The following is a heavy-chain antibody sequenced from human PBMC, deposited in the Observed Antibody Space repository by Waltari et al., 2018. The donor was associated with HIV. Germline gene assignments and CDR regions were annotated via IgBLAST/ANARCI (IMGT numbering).Heavy chain of an antibody. CDR2: MGGRGGST. CDR1: GFTFSNYG. Sequence: EVQVLESGGALVQPGGSLRLSCAASGFTFSNYGMSWVRQAPGKGVGWVSTMGGRGGSTNHADSVKGRFTVSRDNSKNTLYLQMNSLRAEDTAVYFCVKEHQYSHSWYSYYGMDVWGQGTTVTVSS. V-gene: IGHV3-23*01. D-gene: IGHD6-13*01. J-gene: IGHJ6*02. CDR3: VKEHQYSHSWYSYYGMDV.